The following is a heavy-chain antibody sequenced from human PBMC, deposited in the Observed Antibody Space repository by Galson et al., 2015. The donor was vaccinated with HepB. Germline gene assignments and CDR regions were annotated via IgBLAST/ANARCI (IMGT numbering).Heavy chain of an antibody. CDR2: INPNSDGT. V-gene: IGHV1-2*06. Sequence: SVKVSCKASGYTFTGYHMHWVRQAPGQGLEWMGRINPNSDGTNYAQKFQGRVTMTRDTSISTAYMELSRLRSDDTAVYYCAREGGKLLQFPNYYMDVWGKGTTVTVSS. D-gene: IGHD5-24*01. J-gene: IGHJ6*03. CDR3: AREGGKLLQFPNYYMDV. CDR1: GYTFTGYH.